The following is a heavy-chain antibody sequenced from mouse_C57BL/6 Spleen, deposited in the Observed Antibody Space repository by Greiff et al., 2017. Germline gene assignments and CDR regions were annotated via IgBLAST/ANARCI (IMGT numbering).Heavy chain of an antibody. CDR3: ARGMGAWFAY. V-gene: IGHV5-17*01. CDR2: ISSGSSTI. D-gene: IGHD2-10*02. J-gene: IGHJ3*01. CDR1: GFTFSDYG. Sequence: DVKLVESGGGLVKPGGSLKLSCAASGFTFSDYGMHWVRQAPEKGLEWVAYISSGSSTIYYADTVKGRFTISRDNAKNTLFLQMTSLRSEDTAMYYCARGMGAWFAYWGQGTLVTVSA.